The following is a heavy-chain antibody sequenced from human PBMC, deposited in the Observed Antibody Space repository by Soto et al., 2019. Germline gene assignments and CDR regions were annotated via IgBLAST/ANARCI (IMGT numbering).Heavy chain of an antibody. J-gene: IGHJ6*02. D-gene: IGHD6-19*01. CDR3: ASGYSSGSPPTHYYGMDV. CDR1: GDSVSSNSAA. Sequence: PSQTLSLTCAISGDSVSSNSAAWNWIRQSPSRGLEWLGRTYYRSKWYNDYAVSVKSRITINPDTSKNQFSLQLNSVTPEDTAVYYCASGYSSGSPPTHYYGMDVWGQGTTVIVSS. CDR2: TYYRSKWYN. V-gene: IGHV6-1*01.